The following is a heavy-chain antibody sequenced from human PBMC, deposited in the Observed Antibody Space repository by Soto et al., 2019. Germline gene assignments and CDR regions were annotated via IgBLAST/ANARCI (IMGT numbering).Heavy chain of an antibody. CDR1: GYTFTSYG. V-gene: IGHV1-18*01. CDR2: ISAYNGNT. J-gene: IGHJ6*02. CDR3: ASILVRGVYSYYYGMDV. D-gene: IGHD3-10*01. Sequence: QVQLVQSGAEVKKPGASVKVSCKASGYTFTSYGISWVRQAPGQGLEWMGWISAYNGNTNYAQKLQGRVTMTTGTSTSTANMEQRSMSSYDTAVYYCASILVRGVYSYYYGMDVWGQGTTVTVSS.